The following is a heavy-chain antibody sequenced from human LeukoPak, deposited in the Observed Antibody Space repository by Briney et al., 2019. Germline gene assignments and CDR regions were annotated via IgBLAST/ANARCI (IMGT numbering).Heavy chain of an antibody. CDR2: ISGNNGNI. Sequence: ASVKVSCKASGYTFTTYGISWVRQAPGQGLEWMGWISGNNGNIRYTQKLQDRVTMTTDTSTRTAYMELRNLKSDDTAVYYCARDRPGFGTIESPEYWGQGTLVTVSS. D-gene: IGHD1-1*01. V-gene: IGHV1-18*01. CDR1: GYTFTTYG. CDR3: ARDRPGFGTIESPEY. J-gene: IGHJ4*02.